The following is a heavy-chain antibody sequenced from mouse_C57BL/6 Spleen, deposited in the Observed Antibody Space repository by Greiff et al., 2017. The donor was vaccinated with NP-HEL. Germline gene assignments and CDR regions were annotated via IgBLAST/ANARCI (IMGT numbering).Heavy chain of an antibody. CDR2: IYPGDGDT. CDR1: GYAFSSSW. Sequence: VQLQQSGPELVKPGASVKISCKASGYAFSSSWMNWVKQRPGKGLEWIGRIYPGDGDTNYNGKFKGKATLTADKSSSTAYMQLSSLTSEDSAVYFCARKGIGNYSNYAGVGYYAMDYWGQGTSVTVSS. J-gene: IGHJ4*01. D-gene: IGHD2-5*01. CDR3: ARKGIGNYSNYAGVGYYAMDY. V-gene: IGHV1-82*01.